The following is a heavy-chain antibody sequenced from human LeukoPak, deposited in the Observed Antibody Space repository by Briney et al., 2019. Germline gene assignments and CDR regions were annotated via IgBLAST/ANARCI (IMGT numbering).Heavy chain of an antibody. CDR3: ARGYSSSYRIDY. CDR2: INTDGSST. J-gene: IGHJ4*02. Sequence: GGSLRLSWAASGFTFSNYWMHWVRQAPGKGLVWVSRINTDGSSTTYADSVKGRFTISRDNAKNTLYLQMNSLSAEDTAVYYCARGYSSSYRIDYWGQGTLVTVSS. D-gene: IGHD6-6*01. CDR1: GFTFSNYW. V-gene: IGHV3-74*01.